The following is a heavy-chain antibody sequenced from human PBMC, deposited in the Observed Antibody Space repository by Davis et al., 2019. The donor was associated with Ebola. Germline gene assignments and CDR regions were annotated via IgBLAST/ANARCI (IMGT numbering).Heavy chain of an antibody. CDR1: GFTFEDYA. CDR2: ISWNGAFI. V-gene: IGHV3-9*01. D-gene: IGHD4-17*01. J-gene: IGHJ6*02. Sequence: GGSLRLSCAASGFTFEDYAMYWVRQAPGKGLDWVSSISWNGAFIDYADSVKGRFTISRDNGKNSLYLQMNSLRAEDTAVYYCARDSDYGYYHGMDVWGQGTTVTVSS. CDR3: ARDSDYGYYHGMDV.